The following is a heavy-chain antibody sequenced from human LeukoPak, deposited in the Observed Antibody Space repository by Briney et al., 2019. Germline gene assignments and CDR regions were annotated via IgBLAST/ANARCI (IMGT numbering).Heavy chain of an antibody. V-gene: IGHV4-39*07. D-gene: IGHD2-15*01. J-gene: IGHJ6*03. CDR2: IYYSGNT. CDR1: GGSINSSSYY. CDR3: ARGYCSGGSCYYYYYYYYMDV. Sequence: PSETLSLTCTVSGGSINSSSYYWGWIRQPPGKGLEWIGSIYYSGNTYHNPSLKSRVTISVDTSKNQFSLKLSSVTAADTAVYYCARGYCSGGSCYYYYYYYYMDVWGKGTTVTVSS.